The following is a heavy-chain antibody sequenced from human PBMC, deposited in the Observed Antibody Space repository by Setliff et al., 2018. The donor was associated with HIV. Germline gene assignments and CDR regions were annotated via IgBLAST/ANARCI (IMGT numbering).Heavy chain of an antibody. Sequence: ASVKVSCKASGGTFSSYAISWVRQAPGQGLEWMGGIIPIFGTANYAQKFQGRVTITADESTSTAYMELSSLRSDDTAVYYCARGDYDYVWGSYRPLALDYWGQGTLVTVS. D-gene: IGHD3-16*02. CDR2: IIPIFGTA. V-gene: IGHV1-69*13. CDR3: ARGDYDYVWGSYRPLALDY. CDR1: GGTFSSYA. J-gene: IGHJ4*02.